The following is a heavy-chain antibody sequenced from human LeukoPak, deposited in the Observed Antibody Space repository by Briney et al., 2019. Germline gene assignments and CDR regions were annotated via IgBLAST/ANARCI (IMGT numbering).Heavy chain of an antibody. CDR3: ARGTLYRGWSYYLDF. Sequence: SETLSLTCTVSGGSISSSSYYWGWIRQPPGKGLEWIGSIYYSGSTYYNPSLKSRVTISVDTSKNQFSLKLRPVTAADTAMYYCARGTLYRGWSYYLDFWGQGSQVTVSS. D-gene: IGHD6-19*01. CDR1: GGSISSSSYY. J-gene: IGHJ4*02. V-gene: IGHV4-39*07. CDR2: IYYSGST.